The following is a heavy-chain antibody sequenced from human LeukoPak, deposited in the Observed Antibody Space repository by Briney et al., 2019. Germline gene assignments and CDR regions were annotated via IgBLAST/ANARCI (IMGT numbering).Heavy chain of an antibody. Sequence: PGRSLRLPCAASGFTFSSYAMHWVRQAPGKGLEWVAVISYDGSNKYYADSVKGRFTISRDNSKNTLYLQMNSLRAEDTAVYYCARVLYSGSYFDYWGQGTLVTVSS. D-gene: IGHD1-26*01. CDR3: ARVLYSGSYFDY. J-gene: IGHJ4*02. CDR1: GFTFSSYA. V-gene: IGHV3-30-3*01. CDR2: ISYDGSNK.